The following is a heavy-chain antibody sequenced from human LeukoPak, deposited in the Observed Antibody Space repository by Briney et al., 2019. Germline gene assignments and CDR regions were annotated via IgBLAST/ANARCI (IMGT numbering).Heavy chain of an antibody. D-gene: IGHD4-23*01. CDR1: GFTFSSYW. J-gene: IGHJ6*03. CDR3: ARDGSTVATSYYYYYMDV. Sequence: PGGSLRLSCAASGFTFSSYWMSWVRQAPGKGLEWVANIKQDGSEKYYVDSVKGRFTISRDNAKNSLYLQMNSLRAEDTAVYYCARDGSTVATSYYYYYMDVWGKGTTVTVSS. V-gene: IGHV3-7*01. CDR2: IKQDGSEK.